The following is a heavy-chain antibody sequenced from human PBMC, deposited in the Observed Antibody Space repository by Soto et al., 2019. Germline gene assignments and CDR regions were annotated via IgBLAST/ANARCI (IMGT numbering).Heavy chain of an antibody. D-gene: IGHD5-18*01. J-gene: IGHJ5*02. CDR3: ARGPGSTASDP. CDR1: GYSLTKDYY. Sequence: PSETLSLTCAVSGYSLTKDYYWGWIRQSPGKGLEWIASIYHSGSTFYNPSLRSRVTISLDTSKNQYSLKLTSVIATDTAMYYCARGPGSTASDPWGQGTLVT. CDR2: IYHSGST. V-gene: IGHV4-38-2*01.